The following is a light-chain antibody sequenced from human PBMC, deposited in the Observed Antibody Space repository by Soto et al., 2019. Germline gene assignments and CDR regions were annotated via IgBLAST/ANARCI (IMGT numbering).Light chain of an antibody. CDR2: QAS. J-gene: IGKJ4*01. V-gene: IGKV1-5*03. CDR3: QQYNLKSIS. Sequence: DIQMTQSPSTLSASIGDRVAITCRASQNISSWLSWYQQKPGKAPNLLIYQASILESGVPSRFSGSGSGTEFSLTISSLQPDDFANFYCQQYNLKSISFGGGTKVDIK. CDR1: QNISSW.